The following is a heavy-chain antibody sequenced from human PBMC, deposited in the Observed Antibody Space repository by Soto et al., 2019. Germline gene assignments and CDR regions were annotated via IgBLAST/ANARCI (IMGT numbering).Heavy chain of an antibody. CDR2: ISSSSSYT. J-gene: IGHJ4*02. Sequence: GGSLRLSCAASGFTFSDYYMSWIRQAPGKGLEWVSYISSSSSYTNYADSVKGRFTISRDNAKNSLYLQMNSLRAEDTAVYYCARGLNYYDSSGYQYYFDYWGQGPLVTVSS. V-gene: IGHV3-11*06. CDR3: ARGLNYYDSSGYQYYFDY. D-gene: IGHD3-22*01. CDR1: GFTFSDYY.